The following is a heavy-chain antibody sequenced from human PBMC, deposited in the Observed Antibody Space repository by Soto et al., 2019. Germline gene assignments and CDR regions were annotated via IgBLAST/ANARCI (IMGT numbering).Heavy chain of an antibody. J-gene: IGHJ4*02. CDR1: GFTFSSYW. CDR3: ARDGGYYYDSSGYLNDLDY. Sequence: EVQLVESGGGLVQPGGSLRLSCAASGFTFSSYWMSWVRQAPGKGLEWVANIKQDGSEKYYVDSVKGRFTISRDNAKNSLYLQMNSLRAEDTTVYYCARDGGYYYDSSGYLNDLDYWGQGTLVTVSS. D-gene: IGHD3-22*01. V-gene: IGHV3-7*01. CDR2: IKQDGSEK.